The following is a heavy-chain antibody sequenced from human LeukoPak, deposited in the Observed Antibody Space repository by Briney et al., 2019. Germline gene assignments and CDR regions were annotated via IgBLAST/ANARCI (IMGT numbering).Heavy chain of an antibody. Sequence: GGSLRLSCAASGFTFRTYEMNWVRQAPGKGLEWVSGIGGRDGVTTYYTSSVKGRFTISRDNSKNTLYLQMNSLRAEDTAVYYFAKDLGWIHFAYCGQGTLVTVSS. CDR3: AKDLGWIHFAY. CDR1: GFTFRTYE. V-gene: IGHV3-23*01. D-gene: IGHD5-18*01. J-gene: IGHJ4*02. CDR2: IGGRDGVTT.